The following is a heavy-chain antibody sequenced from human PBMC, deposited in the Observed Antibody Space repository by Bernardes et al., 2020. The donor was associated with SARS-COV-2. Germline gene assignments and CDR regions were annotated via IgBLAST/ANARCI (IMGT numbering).Heavy chain of an antibody. D-gene: IGHD1-26*01. V-gene: IGHV2-5*02. J-gene: IGHJ4*02. CDR2: IYWDDDK. CDR3: AHRRRSGSPEDFDY. CDR1: GFSLSTSGVG. Sequence: SGPTLVKPTQTLTLTCTFSGFSLSTSGVGVGWIRQPPGKALEWLALIYWDDDKRYSPSLKSRLTITKDTSKNQVVLTMTNMDPVDTATYYCAHRRRSGSPEDFDYWGQGTLVTVSS.